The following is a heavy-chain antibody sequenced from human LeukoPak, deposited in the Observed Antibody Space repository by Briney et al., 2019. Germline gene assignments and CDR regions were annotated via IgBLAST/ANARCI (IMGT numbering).Heavy chain of an antibody. D-gene: IGHD4-17*01. CDR3: ATDLG. V-gene: IGHV3-74*01. CDR1: RFTFTSYW. CDR2: VDHDGSGT. J-gene: IGHJ4*02. Sequence: GGSLRLSCAASRFTFTSYWMHWVRQPPGKGLVWVSRVDHDGSGTAYADSVTGRFTISRDNAKNTVYLQMNSLRAEDTAVYYCATDLGWGQGTLVTVSS.